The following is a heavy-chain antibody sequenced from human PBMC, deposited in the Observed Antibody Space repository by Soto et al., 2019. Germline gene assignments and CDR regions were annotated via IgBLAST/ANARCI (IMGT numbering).Heavy chain of an antibody. Sequence: GGSLRLSCVASGFTFSNYWMSWVRQAPGEGLEWVANIKQDGSDKYYEASVKGRFTFSRDNAKNSLNLQMNSLRTEDTAVYYCARLPTGDSMYFFQYWGQGTLVTVSS. D-gene: IGHD2-8*01. J-gene: IGHJ1*01. CDR3: ARLPTGDSMYFFQY. CDR2: IKQDGSDK. V-gene: IGHV3-7*01. CDR1: GFTFSNYW.